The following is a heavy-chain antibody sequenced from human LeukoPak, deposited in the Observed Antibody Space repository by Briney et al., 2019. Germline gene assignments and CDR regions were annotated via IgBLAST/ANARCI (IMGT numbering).Heavy chain of an antibody. J-gene: IGHJ6*03. CDR1: GFTVSSNY. CDR2: IQYDGSNE. CDR3: AKDRCSNGVGCYYYYMDV. V-gene: IGHV3-30*02. D-gene: IGHD2-8*01. Sequence: GGSLRLSCAASGFTVSSNYMSWVRQAPGKGLEWVAYIQYDGSNEQYADSVKGRFSISRDSSKNILYLQMNSVRVEDTAVYYCAKDRCSNGVGCYYYYMDVWGKGTTVTISS.